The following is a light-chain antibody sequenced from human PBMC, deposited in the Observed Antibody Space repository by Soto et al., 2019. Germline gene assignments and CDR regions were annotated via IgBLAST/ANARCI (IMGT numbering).Light chain of an antibody. CDR3: QQYNSYPCT. J-gene: IGKJ1*01. CDR1: ESISTR. V-gene: IGKV1-5*03. CDR2: MAS. Sequence: DIQMTQSPSTLYASVGDIVTISCRASESISTRLAWYQQRPGKAPNLLIYMASSLESGVPSRFSGSGSGTEFTLTISSLQPDYFATYYCQQYNSYPCTFGQGTKVDIK.